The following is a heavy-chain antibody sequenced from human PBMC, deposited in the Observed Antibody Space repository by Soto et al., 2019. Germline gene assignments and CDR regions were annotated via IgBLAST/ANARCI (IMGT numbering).Heavy chain of an antibody. Sequence: SGPTLVNPTQTLTLTCTFSGFSLSTSGMCVSWIRQPPGKALEWLALIDWDDDKYYSTSLKTRLTISKDTSKNQVVLTMTNMDPVDTATYYCARTLQEWLPYYYYCMDVWGQGTTVTVSS. CDR3: ARTLQEWLPYYYYCMDV. J-gene: IGHJ6*02. CDR2: IDWDDDK. CDR1: GFSLSTSGMC. D-gene: IGHD3-3*01. V-gene: IGHV2-70*01.